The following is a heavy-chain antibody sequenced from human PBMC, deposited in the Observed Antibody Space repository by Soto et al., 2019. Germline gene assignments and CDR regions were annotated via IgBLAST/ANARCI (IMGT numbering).Heavy chain of an antibody. CDR1: GFSISSHY. J-gene: IGHJ5*02. V-gene: IGHV4-59*11. CDR2: IYYRGST. Sequence: WETLSLTCTGSGFSISSHYLSWIRQPPGKGLEWIGYIYYRGSTHYHPSLKRRVTISVDTSKNQFSLKLSSVTDVDTAIYYCASDRGTYDGWSRQWTGRFDPWGPGTL. CDR3: ASDRGTYDGWSRQWTGRFDP. D-gene: IGHD3-3*01.